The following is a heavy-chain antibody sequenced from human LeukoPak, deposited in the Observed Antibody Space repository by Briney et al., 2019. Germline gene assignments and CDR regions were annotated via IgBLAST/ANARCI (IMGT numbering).Heavy chain of an antibody. CDR3: ARDGGIYDILTGPLPFDY. Sequence: HGESLKISCKGSGYSFTSYWIGWVRQMPGKGLEWMGIIYPGDSDTRYSPSFQGQVTISADKSISTAYLQWSSLKASDTAMYYCARDGGIYDILTGPLPFDYWGQGTLVTVSS. CDR1: GYSFTSYW. J-gene: IGHJ4*02. CDR2: IYPGDSDT. V-gene: IGHV5-51*01. D-gene: IGHD3-9*01.